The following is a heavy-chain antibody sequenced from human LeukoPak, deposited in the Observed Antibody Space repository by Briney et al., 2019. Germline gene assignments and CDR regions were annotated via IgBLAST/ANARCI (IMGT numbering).Heavy chain of an antibody. CDR2: IYYSGST. J-gene: IGHJ4*02. D-gene: IGHD3-10*01. CDR3: ARDSGFGELYYFDY. CDR1: GGSISSYY. V-gene: IGHV4-59*01. Sequence: SETLSLTCTVSGGSISSYYWSWIRQPPGKGLEWIGYIYYSGSTNYNPPLKSRVTISVDTSKNQFSLKLSSVTAADTAVYYCARDSGFGELYYFDYWGQGTLVTVSS.